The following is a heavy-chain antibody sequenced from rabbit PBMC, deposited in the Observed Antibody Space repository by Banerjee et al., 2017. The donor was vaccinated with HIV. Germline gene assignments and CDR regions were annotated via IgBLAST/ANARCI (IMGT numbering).Heavy chain of an antibody. J-gene: IGHJ4*01. Sequence: QEQLKETGGGLVQPEGSLTLTCKASGFDISNYNMQWVRQSPGKGLESIGFINTLGSAYYASWAKGRFTISKTSSTTVTLQMTSLTAADTATYFCARYANYVGYNFPKLWGPGTLVTVS. D-gene: IGHD7-1*01. V-gene: IGHV1S45*01. CDR2: INTLGSA. CDR3: ARYANYVGYNFPKL. CDR1: GFDISNYNM.